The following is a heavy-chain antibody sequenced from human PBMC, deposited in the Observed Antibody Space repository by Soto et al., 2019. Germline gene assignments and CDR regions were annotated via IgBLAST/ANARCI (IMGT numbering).Heavy chain of an antibody. J-gene: IGHJ4*02. V-gene: IGHV4-31*03. CDR3: ARLAVAGHFDY. CDR2: IYYSGST. D-gene: IGHD6-19*01. Sequence: SETLSLTCTVSGGSISIGGYYWSWIRQHPGKGLEWIGYIYYSGSTYYNPSLKSRVTISVDTSKNQFSLKLSSVTAADTAVYYCARLAVAGHFDYWGQGTLVTVSS. CDR1: GGSISIGGYY.